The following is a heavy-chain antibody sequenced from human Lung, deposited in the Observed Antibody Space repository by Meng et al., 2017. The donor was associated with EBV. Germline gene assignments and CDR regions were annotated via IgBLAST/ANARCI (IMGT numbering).Heavy chain of an antibody. CDR1: GCSISSGDYY. V-gene: IGHV4-30-4*01. CDR2: IYYSGST. D-gene: IGHD2-15*01. CDR3: AREWCSGGSCYPDY. Sequence: QVQLQESGPGLVNPSQTLSPTCTVSGCSISSGDYYWSWIRQPPGKGLEWIWYIYYSGSTYYNPSLKSRVTISVDTSKNQFSLKLSSVTAADTAVYYCAREWCSGGSCYPDYWGQGTLVTVSS. J-gene: IGHJ4*02.